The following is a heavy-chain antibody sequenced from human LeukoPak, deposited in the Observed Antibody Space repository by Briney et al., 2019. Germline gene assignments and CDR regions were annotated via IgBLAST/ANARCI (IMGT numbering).Heavy chain of an antibody. J-gene: IGHJ3*02. CDR1: GDSFSSHY. CDR2: ISYIGTT. CDR3: ARDLVTVTKGFDI. Sequence: SETLSLTCAVSGDSFSSHYWTWIRQPPGRGLEWIGYISYIGTTNHNPSLKSRVTISIDTSKNQFSLKLSSVTTADTAVYYCARDLVTVTKGFDIWGLGTMVSVSS. V-gene: IGHV4-59*11. D-gene: IGHD4-17*01.